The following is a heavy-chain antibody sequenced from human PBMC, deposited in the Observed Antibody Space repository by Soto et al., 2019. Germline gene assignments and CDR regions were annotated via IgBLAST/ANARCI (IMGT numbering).Heavy chain of an antibody. CDR2: INPSGGST. D-gene: IGHD5-12*01. CDR1: GYTFTSYY. Sequence: ASVKVSCKASGYTFTSYYMHWVRQAPGQGLEWMGIINPSGGSTSYAQKFQGRVTMTRDTSTSTVYMELSSLRSEDTAVYYCARTNIRGYSGYDSTPSGGRTYYYYGMDVWGQGTTVTVSS. J-gene: IGHJ6*02. CDR3: ARTNIRGYSGYDSTPSGGRTYYYYGMDV. V-gene: IGHV1-46*01.